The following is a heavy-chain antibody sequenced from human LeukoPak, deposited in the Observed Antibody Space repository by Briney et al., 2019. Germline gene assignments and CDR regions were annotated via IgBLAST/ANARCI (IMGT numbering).Heavy chain of an antibody. CDR1: GFTFSSYA. V-gene: IGHV3-23*01. D-gene: IGHD2-2*01. J-gene: IGHJ6*02. CDR3: AKVRRDIVVVPAAMVLYYYYYGMDV. Sequence: GGSLRLSCAASGFTFSSYAMSWVRQAPGKGLEWVSAISGSGGSTYYADSVKSRFTISRDNSKNTLYLQMNSLRAEDTAVYYCAKVRRDIVVVPAAMVLYYYYYGMDVWGQGTTVTVSS. CDR2: ISGSGGST.